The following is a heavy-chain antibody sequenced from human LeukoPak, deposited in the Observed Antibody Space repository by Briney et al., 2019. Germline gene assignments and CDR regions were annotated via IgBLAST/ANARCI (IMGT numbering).Heavy chain of an antibody. CDR2: IIPVFDKT. J-gene: IGHJ3*02. Sequence: SVKVSCKTSGGAFSTHTINWVRQAPGQGLEWMGRIIPVFDKTNYAQKFQGRVTITADKSTGTAYMDLSSLKSEDTATYYCARGLQNYGGIEGDAFDIWGQGTMVTVSS. CDR3: ARGLQNYGGIEGDAFDI. D-gene: IGHD2-21*01. CDR1: GGAFSTHT. V-gene: IGHV1-69*08.